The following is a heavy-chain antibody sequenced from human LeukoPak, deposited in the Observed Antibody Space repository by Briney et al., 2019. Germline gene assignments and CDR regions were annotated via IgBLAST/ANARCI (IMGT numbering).Heavy chain of an antibody. CDR1: GFTFSNYW. CDR3: AKGEILLD. CDR2: IKQDGSEK. Sequence: GGSPRLSCAASGFTFSNYWMTWVRQAPGKGLEWVANIKQDGSEKYYVDSVRGRFTISRDNAKNSLYLQMNSLRAEDTAVYYCAKGEILLDWGQGTLVTVSS. J-gene: IGHJ4*02. V-gene: IGHV3-7*01. D-gene: IGHD1-26*01.